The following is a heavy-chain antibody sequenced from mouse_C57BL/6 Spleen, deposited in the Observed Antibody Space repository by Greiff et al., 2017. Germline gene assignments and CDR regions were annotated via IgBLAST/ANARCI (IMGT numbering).Heavy chain of an antibody. Sequence: QVQLQQSGAELVKPGASVKLSCKASGYTFTSYWMHWVKQRPGQGLEWIGMIHPNSGSTNYNEKFKSKATLTVDKSSSTAYMQLSSLTSEDSAVYYCARRGPYYAMDYWGQGTSVTVSS. J-gene: IGHJ4*01. CDR1: GYTFTSYW. CDR2: IHPNSGST. CDR3: ARRGPYYAMDY. V-gene: IGHV1-64*01.